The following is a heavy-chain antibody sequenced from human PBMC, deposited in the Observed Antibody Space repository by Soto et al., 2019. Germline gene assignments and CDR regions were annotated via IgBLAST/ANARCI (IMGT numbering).Heavy chain of an antibody. J-gene: IGHJ6*02. CDR1: GFTFSSYD. Sequence: GGSLRLSCAASGFTFSSYDMHWVRQATGKGLEWVSAIGTAGDTYYPGSVKGRFTISRENAKNSLYLQMNSLRAGDTAVYYCARAVPYCSSTSCYGAPHYYSGMDVWGQGTTVTVSS. CDR3: ARAVPYCSSTSCYGAPHYYSGMDV. V-gene: IGHV3-13*04. CDR2: IGTAGDT. D-gene: IGHD2-2*01.